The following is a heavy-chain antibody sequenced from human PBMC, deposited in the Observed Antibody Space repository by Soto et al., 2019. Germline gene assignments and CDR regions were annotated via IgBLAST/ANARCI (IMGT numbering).Heavy chain of an antibody. J-gene: IGHJ4*02. V-gene: IGHV3-74*01. Sequence: PGGSLRLSCAASGFTFSSYWMHWVRQAPGKGLVWVSRINDDGISTNYADSVKGRFTISRDNAKNILYLQMNALRVEDTAVYYCTRGPRSTSTGTGAFWGQGTLVTVSS. CDR2: INDDGIST. D-gene: IGHD1-1*01. CDR1: GFTFSSYW. CDR3: TRGPRSTSTGTGAF.